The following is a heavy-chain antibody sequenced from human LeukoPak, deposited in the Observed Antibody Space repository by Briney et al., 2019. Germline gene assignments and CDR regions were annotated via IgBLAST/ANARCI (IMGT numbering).Heavy chain of an antibody. CDR2: VSGSGGST. CDR1: GFTFSSYA. Sequence: GGSLRLSCAASGFTFSSYAMRWVRQAPGKGLEWVSSVSGSGGSTYYADSVKGRFTISRDNSKNTLYLQMNSLRAEDTAVYYCAKRSLGASYYFDYWGQGTLVTVSS. J-gene: IGHJ4*02. V-gene: IGHV3-23*01. CDR3: AKRSLGASYYFDY. D-gene: IGHD1-26*01.